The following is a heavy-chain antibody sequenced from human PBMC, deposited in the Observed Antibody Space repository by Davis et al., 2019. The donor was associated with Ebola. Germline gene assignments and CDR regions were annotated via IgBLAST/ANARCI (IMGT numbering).Heavy chain of an antibody. D-gene: IGHD3-3*01. CDR3: ARDSAGDYDFWSGYYK. J-gene: IGHJ4*02. Sequence: GESLKISCAASGFTFSSYAMSWVRQAPGKGLEWVSAISGSGGSTYYADSVKGRFTISRDNAKNSLYLQMNSLRAEDTAVYYCARDSAGDYDFWSGYYKWGQGTLVTVSS. V-gene: IGHV3-23*01. CDR1: GFTFSSYA. CDR2: ISGSGGST.